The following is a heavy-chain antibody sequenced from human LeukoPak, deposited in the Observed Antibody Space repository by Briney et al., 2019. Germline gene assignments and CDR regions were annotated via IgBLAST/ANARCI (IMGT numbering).Heavy chain of an antibody. Sequence: SETLSLTCTVSGGSISSYYWSWIRQPAGKGLEWIGRIYTSGSTNYNPSLKSRVTMSVDTSKNQFSLKLSSVTAADTAVYYCARGYYDFWSGYSHYYYYMDVWGKGTTVTVSS. CDR2: IYTSGST. V-gene: IGHV4-4*07. J-gene: IGHJ6*03. D-gene: IGHD3-3*01. CDR3: ARGYYDFWSGYSHYYYYMDV. CDR1: GGSISSYY.